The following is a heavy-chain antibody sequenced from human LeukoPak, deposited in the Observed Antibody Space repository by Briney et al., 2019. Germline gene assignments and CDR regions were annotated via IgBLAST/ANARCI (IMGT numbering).Heavy chain of an antibody. D-gene: IGHD3-22*01. J-gene: IGHJ1*01. V-gene: IGHV3-74*01. CDR1: GFSFSSYW. CDR2: IKSDGKT. Sequence: PGGSLRLSCAASGFSFSSYWMHWVRQAPGKGLVWVSRIKSDGKTNYADSVKGRFTISRDNAKNTVSLQMNSLRAEDTGAYYCARAPSEIGGYYPEYFRHWAQGTLVTVSS. CDR3: ARAPSEIGGYYPEYFRH.